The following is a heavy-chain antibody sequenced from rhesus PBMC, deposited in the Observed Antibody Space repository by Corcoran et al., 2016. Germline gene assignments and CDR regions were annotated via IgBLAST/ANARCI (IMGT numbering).Heavy chain of an antibody. J-gene: IGHJ4*01. CDR3: ARRVGSYFDF. D-gene: IGHD2-21*01. CDR1: GYTFTSYY. CDR2: INPSNGNS. V-gene: IGHV1-200*01. Sequence: QVQLVQSGAEVNKPGTSVKLSCKASGYTFTSYYLNWVRQAPGQVIELMGGINPSNGNSGYAPKFQGRVTMTRDTSTSTAYLELNSLRSADTTVYYCARRVGSYFDFWGQGVLVTVSS.